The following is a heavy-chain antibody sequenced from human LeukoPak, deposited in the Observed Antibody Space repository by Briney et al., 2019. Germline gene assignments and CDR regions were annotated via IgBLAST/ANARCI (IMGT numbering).Heavy chain of an antibody. CDR3: AGGDGDYDLYYYYYYMDV. V-gene: IGHV3-11*01. Sequence: GGSLRLSRAASGFTFSVYYMSGIPDAPGKGREGVSDISRSGSTIYYADSVKGRFSISRDNAKNSLYPQMNSLRAEDTAVYYCAGGDGDYDLYYYYYYMDVWGKGTTVTVSS. J-gene: IGHJ6*03. CDR1: GFTFSVYY. D-gene: IGHD4-17*01. CDR2: ISRSGSTI.